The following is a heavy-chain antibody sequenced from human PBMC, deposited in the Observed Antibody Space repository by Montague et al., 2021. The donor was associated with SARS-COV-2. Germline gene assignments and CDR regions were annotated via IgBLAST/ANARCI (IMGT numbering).Heavy chain of an antibody. Sequence: SLRLSCAASGFTFRSYWMHWVRQVPGRGLVWVSRIKPDGTSTNYAASVQGRFTISRDNAKSTLSLQMNNLRAEDTAIYYCVRPLWFGDSDYYFDSWGQGTLVTVSS. CDR3: VRPLWFGDSDYYFDS. V-gene: IGHV3-74*01. CDR2: IKPDGTST. J-gene: IGHJ4*02. D-gene: IGHD3-10*01. CDR1: GFTFRSYW.